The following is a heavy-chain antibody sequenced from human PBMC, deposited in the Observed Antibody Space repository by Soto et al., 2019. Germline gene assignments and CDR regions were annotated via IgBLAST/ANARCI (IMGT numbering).Heavy chain of an antibody. D-gene: IGHD1-26*01. CDR2: INQDGSGK. CDR3: AVQGATFDY. Sequence: EVQLVESGGGLVQPGGSLRLSCAASGFTFSSYWMSWVRQAPGKGLECVANINQDGSGKYYVDSVTGRFTISRDNAKNSLSLQMNSLRAEDTAVYYCAVQGATFDYWGHGTLVTVSS. CDR1: GFTFSSYW. J-gene: IGHJ4*01. V-gene: IGHV3-7*01.